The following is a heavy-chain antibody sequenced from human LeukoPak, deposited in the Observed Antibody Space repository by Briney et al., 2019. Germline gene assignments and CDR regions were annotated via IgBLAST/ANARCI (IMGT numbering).Heavy chain of an antibody. CDR3: ASNRGSVSGRIAVAGFDY. CDR1: GFTFSSYA. V-gene: IGHV3-30-3*01. J-gene: IGHJ4*02. CDR2: ISYDGSNK. Sequence: GRSLRLSCAASGFTFSSYAMHWVRQAPGKGLEWVAVISYDGSNKYYADSVKGRFTISRDNSKNTLYLQMNSLRAEDTAVYYCASNRGSVSGRIAVAGFDYWGQGTLVTVSS. D-gene: IGHD6-19*01.